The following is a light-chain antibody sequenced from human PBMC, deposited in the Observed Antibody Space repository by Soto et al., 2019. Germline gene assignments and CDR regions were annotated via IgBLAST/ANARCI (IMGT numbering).Light chain of an antibody. CDR3: LQDYDYPLT. V-gene: IGKV1-6*01. CDR2: ATS. Sequence: AIQMTQSPSSLSASVGDRVTITCRASQGIRNDLGWYQQKPGKAPTLLIYATSTLQSGVPSRFSGSGSGTDFTLTIGSLQPEDFATYYCLQDYDYPLTFGGGTKVEIK. J-gene: IGKJ4*01. CDR1: QGIRND.